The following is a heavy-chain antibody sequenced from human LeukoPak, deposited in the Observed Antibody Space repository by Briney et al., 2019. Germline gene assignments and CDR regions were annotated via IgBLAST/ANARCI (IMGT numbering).Heavy chain of an antibody. CDR1: GFTFSNYW. J-gene: IGHJ4*02. Sequence: GGSLRLSCAASGFTFSNYWMHWVRHAPGKGLVWVTRINTDGSSTNYADSVKGRFTISRDNAKNTLYLQMNSLRAEDTAVYYCARSLTDTAMVLGYWGQGTLVTVSS. D-gene: IGHD5-18*01. CDR3: ARSLTDTAMVLGY. V-gene: IGHV3-74*01. CDR2: INTDGSST.